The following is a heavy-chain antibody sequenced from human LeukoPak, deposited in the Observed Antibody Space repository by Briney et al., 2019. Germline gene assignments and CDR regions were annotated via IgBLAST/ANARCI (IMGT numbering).Heavy chain of an antibody. CDR1: GGSLSSYY. V-gene: IGHV4-4*07. D-gene: IGHD6-13*01. CDR2: IYTSGGT. CDR3: ARGLGEQLVNYYYYMDV. J-gene: IGHJ6*03. Sequence: SETLSLTCTVSGGSLSSYYWSWIRQPAGKGLEWIGRIYTSGGTNYNPSLKSRVTMSVDTSKNQFSLKLSSVTAADTAVYYCARGLGEQLVNYYYYMDVWGKGTTVTVSS.